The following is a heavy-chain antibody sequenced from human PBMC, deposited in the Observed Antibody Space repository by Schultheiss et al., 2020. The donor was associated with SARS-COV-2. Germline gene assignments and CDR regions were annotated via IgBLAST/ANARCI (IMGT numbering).Heavy chain of an antibody. CDR2: ISWNSGSI. Sequence: GGSLRLSCAASGFTFSSYWMSWVRQAPGKGLEWVSGISWNSGSIGYADSVKGRFTISRDNAKNSLYLQMNSLRAEDTAVYYCARDLNWALYDCWGRGTLVTVSS. D-gene: IGHD3-16*01. CDR3: ARDLNWALYDC. V-gene: IGHV3-20*04. CDR1: GFTFSSYW. J-gene: IGHJ4*02.